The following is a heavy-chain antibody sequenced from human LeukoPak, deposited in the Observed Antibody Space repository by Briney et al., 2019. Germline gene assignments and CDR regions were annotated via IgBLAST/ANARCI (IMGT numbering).Heavy chain of an antibody. CDR1: GGSISSYY. D-gene: IGHD3-16*01. V-gene: IGHV4-59*08. CDR3: ARFKGSAPPYYFDY. J-gene: IGHJ4*02. CDR2: IYYSGST. Sequence: SETLSLTCTVSGGSISSYYWSWIRQPPGKGLEWIGYIYYSGSTNYNPSLKSRVTISVDTSKNQFSLKLTSVTAADTAVYYCARFKGSAPPYYFDYWGQGTLVTVSS.